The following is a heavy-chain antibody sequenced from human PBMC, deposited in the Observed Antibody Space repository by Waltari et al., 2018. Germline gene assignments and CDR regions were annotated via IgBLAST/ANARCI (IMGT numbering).Heavy chain of an antibody. CDR1: GFTFSSYG. Sequence: QVQLVESGGGVVQPGRSLRLSCAASGFTFSSYGMHWVRQAPGKGLEWLAVISYDGSNKYYADSVKGRFTISRDNSKNTLYLQMNSLRAEDTAVYYCAKGKATTVIDYWGQGTLVTVSS. CDR3: AKGKATTVIDY. V-gene: IGHV3-30*18. D-gene: IGHD4-17*01. CDR2: ISYDGSNK. J-gene: IGHJ4*02.